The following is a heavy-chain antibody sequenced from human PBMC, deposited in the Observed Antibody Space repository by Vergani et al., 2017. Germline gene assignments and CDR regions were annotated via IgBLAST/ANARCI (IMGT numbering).Heavy chain of an antibody. J-gene: IGHJ5*02. CDR1: GFTSAGYA. CDR3: AKDLGTSYGGGWFDP. Sequence: EVQLEESGGGLVLPGRSLRLSCVASGFTSAGYAMHWVRQAPGKGLEWVSGISWNSNSIGYADSVQGRFTISRDNAKNSLYLQMNSLRAEDTALYYCAKDLGTSYGGGWFDPWGQGTLVTVSS. D-gene: IGHD6-6*01. CDR2: ISWNSNSI. V-gene: IGHV3-9*02.